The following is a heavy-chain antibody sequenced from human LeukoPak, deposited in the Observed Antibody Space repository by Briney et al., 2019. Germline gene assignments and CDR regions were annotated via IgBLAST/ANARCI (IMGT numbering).Heavy chain of an antibody. CDR3: TRDRTPYY. CDR1: GFTFGDYA. J-gene: IGHJ4*02. Sequence: GGSLRLSCTASGFTFGDYAMTWVRQAPGKGLEWVGFIASETYGGTAEYAASVKGRFTISRDDSKSIAYLQMNSLKTEDTAVYYCTRDRTPYYWGQGTLVTVSS. V-gene: IGHV3-49*04. CDR2: IASETYGGTA.